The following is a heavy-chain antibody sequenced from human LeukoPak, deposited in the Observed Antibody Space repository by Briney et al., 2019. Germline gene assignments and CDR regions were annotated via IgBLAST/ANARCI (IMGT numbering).Heavy chain of an antibody. CDR1: GFTFSNYA. CDR2: IYSGGST. J-gene: IGHJ4*02. Sequence: PGGSLRLSCAASGFTFSNYAMSWVRQAPGKGLEWVSVIYSGGSTYYADSVKGRFTISRDNSKDTLYLQMNSLRAEDTAVYYCARDNPITSFDYWGQGTLVTVSS. D-gene: IGHD1-14*01. CDR3: ARDNPITSFDY. V-gene: IGHV3-53*01.